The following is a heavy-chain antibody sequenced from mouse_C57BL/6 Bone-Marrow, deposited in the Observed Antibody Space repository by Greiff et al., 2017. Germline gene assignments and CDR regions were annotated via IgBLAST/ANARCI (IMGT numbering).Heavy chain of an antibody. Sequence: QVQLKESGAELARPGASVKLSCKASGYTFTSYGISWVKQRTGQGLEWIGEIYPRSGNTYYNEKFKGKATLTADKSSSTAYMELRSLTSEDSAVYFCARGGAAQATAWFAYWGQGTLVTVSA. J-gene: IGHJ3*01. CDR1: GYTFTSYG. V-gene: IGHV1-81*01. CDR3: ARGGAAQATAWFAY. CDR2: IYPRSGNT. D-gene: IGHD3-2*02.